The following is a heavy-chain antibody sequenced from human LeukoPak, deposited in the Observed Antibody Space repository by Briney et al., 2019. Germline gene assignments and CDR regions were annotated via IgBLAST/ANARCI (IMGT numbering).Heavy chain of an antibody. CDR1: VGSISRGGYY. J-gene: IGHJ4*02. D-gene: IGHD3-9*01. V-gene: IGHV4-31*03. CDR3: ARVDTDYDILTGYYPGKYYFDY. CDR2: LYYSGSS. Sequence: SQTLSLTCTVSVGSISRGGYYWSWIRQHPGKGLEWIGYLYYSGSSYYHPSLKSRVTISVVTSKIQFSLKLSSVTAADTAVYYCARVDTDYDILTGYYPGKYYFDYWGRGTLVTVSS.